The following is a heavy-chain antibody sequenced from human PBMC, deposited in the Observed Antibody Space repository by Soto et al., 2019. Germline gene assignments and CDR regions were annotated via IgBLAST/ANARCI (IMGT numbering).Heavy chain of an antibody. CDR1: GGSISSYY. CDR2: IYTSWST. V-gene: IGHV4-4*07. CDR3: ARERPPRWFDP. J-gene: IGHJ5*02. Sequence: ASTLALTCTFSGGSISSYYWSWIRQPAGKGLEWIGRIYTSWSTNYKPSLKSRVTMSVDTSKNQFSLKLSSVTAADSAVYYCARERPPRWFDPWGQGTLVTVSS.